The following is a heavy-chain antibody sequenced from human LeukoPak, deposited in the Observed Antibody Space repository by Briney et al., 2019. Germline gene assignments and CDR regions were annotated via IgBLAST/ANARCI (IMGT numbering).Heavy chain of an antibody. Sequence: PGGSLRLSCAASGFTVSSNYMSWVRQAPGKGLEWVSVIYSGGSTYYADSVKGRFTISRDNSKNTLYLQINSLRAEDTAVYYCARDVSPDSSGYYPYWGQGTLVTVSS. CDR2: IYSGGST. V-gene: IGHV3-53*01. D-gene: IGHD3-22*01. CDR3: ARDVSPDSSGYYPY. CDR1: GFTVSSNY. J-gene: IGHJ4*02.